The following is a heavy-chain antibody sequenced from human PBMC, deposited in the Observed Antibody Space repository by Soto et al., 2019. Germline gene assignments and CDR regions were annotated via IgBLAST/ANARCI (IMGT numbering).Heavy chain of an antibody. V-gene: IGHV4-39*01. D-gene: IGHD1-26*01. J-gene: IGHJ3*02. CDR2: IYYSGST. CDR1: GGSISSSSYY. CDR3: ARHKNSGSSSDAFDI. Sequence: PSETLSLTCTVSGGSISSSSYYWGWIRQPPGKGLEWIGSIYYSGSTYYNPSLKSRVTISVDTSKNQFSLKLSSVTAADTAVYYCARHKNSGSSSDAFDIWGQGTMVTVSS.